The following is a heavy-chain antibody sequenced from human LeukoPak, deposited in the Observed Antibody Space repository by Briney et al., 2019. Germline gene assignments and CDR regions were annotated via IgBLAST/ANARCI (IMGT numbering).Heavy chain of an antibody. J-gene: IGHJ4*02. CDR3: ATSPRGRTWELQYYFDY. CDR1: VGTFSSYT. V-gene: IGHV1-69*02. CDR2: IIPILGIA. Sequence: ASVKVSCKTSVGTFSSYTISWVRQAPGQRLEWMGRIIPILGIANYAQKFQGRVTITADKSTSTAYMELSSLRSEDTAVYYCATSPRGRTWELQYYFDYWGQGTLVTVSS. D-gene: IGHD1-26*01.